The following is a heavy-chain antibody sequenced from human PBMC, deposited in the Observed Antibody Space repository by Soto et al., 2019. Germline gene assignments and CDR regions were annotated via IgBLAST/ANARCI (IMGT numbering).Heavy chain of an antibody. D-gene: IGHD6-6*01. CDR1: GFPLSDYG. J-gene: IGHJ6*02. CDR2: LWSDGANS. Sequence: QVQLVESGGGVVQPGKSLRLSCEVSGFPLSDYGMHWVRQAPGKGLEWVAVLWSDGANSFYAGSVMGRFTVSRDTSKNTLVLEVEGLRGDDTGVYYCARELEYYDYFGLDVWGQGTTVIVSS. CDR3: ARELEYYDYFGLDV. V-gene: IGHV3-33*01.